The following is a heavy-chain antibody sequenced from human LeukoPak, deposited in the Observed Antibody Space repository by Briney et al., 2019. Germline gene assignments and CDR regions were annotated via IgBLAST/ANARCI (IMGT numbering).Heavy chain of an antibody. CDR3: ASARTTVVIDY. D-gene: IGHD4-23*01. J-gene: IGHJ4*02. V-gene: IGHV4-4*07. CDR2: IYTSGST. CDR1: GGSISSYH. Sequence: SETPSLTCTVSGGSISSYHWSWIRQPAGKGLEWIGRIYTSGSTNYNPSLKSRVTMSVDTSKNQFSLKLSSVTAADTAVYYCASARTTVVIDYWGQGTLVTVSS.